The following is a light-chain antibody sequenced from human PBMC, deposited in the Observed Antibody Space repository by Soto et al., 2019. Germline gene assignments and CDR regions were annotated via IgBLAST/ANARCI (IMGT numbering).Light chain of an antibody. CDR2: GAS. J-gene: IGKJ4*01. CDR3: QQYGSSSLT. CDR1: QSVTSSF. Sequence: EIVLTQSPGTLSLSPGERATLSCRASQSVTSSFLAWYQQKPGQAPRLLIYGASSRATGIPDRFSGSGSGTDLTLPSSTLECEDGAVFYCQQYGSSSLTFGGGTKGEIK. V-gene: IGKV3-20*01.